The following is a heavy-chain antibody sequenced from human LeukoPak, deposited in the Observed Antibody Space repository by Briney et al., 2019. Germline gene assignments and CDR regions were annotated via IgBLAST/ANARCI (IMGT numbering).Heavy chain of an antibody. J-gene: IGHJ6*02. V-gene: IGHV6-1*01. Sequence: SQTLSLTCAISGDSVSSNSAAWNWIRQSPSRGLEGLGRTYYRSKWYNDYAVSVKSRITINPDTSKNQFSLQLNSVTPEDTAVYYCARDSALYGSGSYYTGYYYYYYGMDVWGQGTTVTVSS. CDR3: ARDSALYGSGSYYTGYYYYYYGMDV. D-gene: IGHD3-10*01. CDR1: GDSVSSNSAA. CDR2: TYYRSKWYN.